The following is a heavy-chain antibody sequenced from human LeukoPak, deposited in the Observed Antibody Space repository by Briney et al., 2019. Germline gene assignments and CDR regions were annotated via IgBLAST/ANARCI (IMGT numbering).Heavy chain of an antibody. CDR2: IHYTGRA. J-gene: IGHJ4*02. CDR3: ARGDFWSGAPTD. CDR1: GGSTSRYY. Sequence: PSETLSLTCTVSGGSTSRYYWSWIRQPPGTGLEWIGYIHYTGRADYNPSLKSRVSMSVDTSKNQFSLRVNSMTAADTAVYYCARGDFWSGAPTDWGQGTLVTVSS. D-gene: IGHD3-3*01. V-gene: IGHV4-59*01.